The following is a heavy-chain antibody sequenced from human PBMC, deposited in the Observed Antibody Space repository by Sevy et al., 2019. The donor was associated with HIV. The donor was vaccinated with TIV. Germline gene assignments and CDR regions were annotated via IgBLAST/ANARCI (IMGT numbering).Heavy chain of an antibody. V-gene: IGHV3-23*01. D-gene: IGHD6-13*01. CDR2: ISGSGGST. J-gene: IGHJ4*01. CDR3: AKRSSSSWYYIGY. Sequence: GGSLRLSCAASGFTFSSYAMSWVRQAPGKGLEWVSAISGSGGSTYYAASVKGRFTISRDNSKNTLYLQMNSLRAEDTAVYYCAKRSSSSWYYIGYWGHGTLVTVSS. CDR1: GFTFSSYA.